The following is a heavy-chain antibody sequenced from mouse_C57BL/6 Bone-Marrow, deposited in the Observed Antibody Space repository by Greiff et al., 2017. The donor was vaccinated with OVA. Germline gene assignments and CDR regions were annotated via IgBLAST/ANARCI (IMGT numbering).Heavy chain of an antibody. CDR1: GYTFTSYG. J-gene: IGHJ1*03. CDR3: ARPNGYYSNYPRYVDV. V-gene: IGHV1-81*01. CDR2: IYPRSGNT. D-gene: IGHD2-5*01. Sequence: LQESGAELARPGASVKLSCKASGYTFTSYGISWVKQRTGQGLEWIGEIYPRSGNTYYNEKFKGKATLTADKSSSTAYMELRSLTSEDSAVYFCARPNGYYSNYPRYVDVWGTGTTVTVSS.